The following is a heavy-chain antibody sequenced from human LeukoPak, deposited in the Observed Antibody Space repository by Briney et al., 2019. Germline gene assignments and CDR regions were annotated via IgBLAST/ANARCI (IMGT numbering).Heavy chain of an antibody. Sequence: GGYLRLCRAASGFTLNRYEMNWVGEARGRGVGRVSYISSSCSTIYYADSVKGRFTISRDNAKNSLYLQMNSLRAEDTAVYYCARCYYDSSGYYYAGWFDLWGQGTLVTVSS. D-gene: IGHD3-22*01. V-gene: IGHV3-48*03. CDR2: ISSSCSTI. CDR3: ARCYYDSSGYYYAGWFDL. CDR1: GFTLNRYE. J-gene: IGHJ5*02.